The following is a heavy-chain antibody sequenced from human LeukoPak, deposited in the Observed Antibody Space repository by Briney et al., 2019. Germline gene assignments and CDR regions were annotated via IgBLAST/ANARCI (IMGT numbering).Heavy chain of an antibody. CDR1: GFTFSSYA. CDR3: ARGNYDSSGYYFDY. D-gene: IGHD3-22*01. CDR2: ISYDGSNK. J-gene: IGHJ4*02. Sequence: GRSLRLSCAASGFTFSSYAMHWVRQAPGKGLEWVAVISYDGSNKYYADSVKGRFTIFRDNSKNTLYLQMNSLRAEDTAVYYCARGNYDSSGYYFDYWGQGTLVTVSS. V-gene: IGHV3-30-3*01.